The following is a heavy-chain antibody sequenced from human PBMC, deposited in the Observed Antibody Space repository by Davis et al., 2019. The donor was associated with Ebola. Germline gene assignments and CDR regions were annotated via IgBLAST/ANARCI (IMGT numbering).Heavy chain of an antibody. J-gene: IGHJ5*02. V-gene: IGHV4-59*01. D-gene: IGHD6-19*01. CDR1: GWSFSGYY. CDR3: ARDGEYSSGWYPWFDP. CDR2: IYYSGST. Sequence: SETLSLTCAVYGWSFSGYYWSWIRQPPGKGLEWIGYIYYSGSTNYNPSLKSRVTISVDTSKNQFSLKLSSVTAADTAVYYCARDGEYSSGWYPWFDPWGQGTLVTVSS.